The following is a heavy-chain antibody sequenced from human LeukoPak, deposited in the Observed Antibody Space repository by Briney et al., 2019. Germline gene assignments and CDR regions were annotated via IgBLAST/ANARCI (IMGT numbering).Heavy chain of an antibody. Sequence: GRSLRLSCAASGFTFSNYWMSCVRHTPGKAREWVANIKEDGSDKYYMDSLKGRFTISRDNAKNSLYLQMNSLRAEDTAVYYCAKDRTRQAYWGQGTLVTVSS. CDR2: IKEDGSDK. V-gene: IGHV3-7*03. D-gene: IGHD3-3*01. CDR1: GFTFSNYW. J-gene: IGHJ4*02. CDR3: AKDRTRQAY.